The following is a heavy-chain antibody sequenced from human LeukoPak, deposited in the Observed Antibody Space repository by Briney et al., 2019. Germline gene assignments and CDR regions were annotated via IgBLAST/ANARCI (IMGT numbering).Heavy chain of an antibody. Sequence: PSETLSLTCTVSGGSINGYYWNWIRQPPGKGLEWIGYISYSGTINYNPSLKSRVTISVDTSKNQFSLKLTSVTAADTATYYCARGDGYKSTYFDPWGQGTLVTVSS. CDR2: ISYSGTI. V-gene: IGHV4-59*01. CDR1: GGSINGYY. CDR3: ARGDGYKSTYFDP. D-gene: IGHD5-24*01. J-gene: IGHJ5*02.